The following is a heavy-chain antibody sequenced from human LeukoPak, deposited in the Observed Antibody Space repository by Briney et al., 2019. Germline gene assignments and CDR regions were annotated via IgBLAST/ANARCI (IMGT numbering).Heavy chain of an antibody. CDR2: INPNSGGT. CDR3: ARRRGYCSGGSCFFVLDY. CDR1: GYTFTGYY. V-gene: IGHV1-2*02. D-gene: IGHD2-15*01. Sequence: ASVKVSCKASGYTFTGYYMHWVRQAPGQGLEWMGWINPNSGGTNYAQKFQGRVTMTRDTSISTAYMELSRLRSDDTAVYYCARRRGYCSGGSCFFVLDYWGQGTLVTVSS. J-gene: IGHJ4*02.